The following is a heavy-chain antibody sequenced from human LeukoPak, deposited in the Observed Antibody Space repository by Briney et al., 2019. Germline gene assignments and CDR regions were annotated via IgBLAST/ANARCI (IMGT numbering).Heavy chain of an antibody. CDR3: ARDQNVLRYFDWLSNPYTEEYYFDY. J-gene: IGHJ4*02. CDR2: TYYRSKWYN. V-gene: IGHV6-1*01. CDR1: GDSVSSNSAA. D-gene: IGHD3-9*01. Sequence: SQTLSLTCAISGDSVSSNSAAWNWIRQSPSRGLEWLGRTYYRSKWYNDYAVSVKSRITINPDTSKNQFSLQLNSVTPEDTAVYYCARDQNVLRYFDWLSNPYTEEYYFDYWGQGTLVTVSS.